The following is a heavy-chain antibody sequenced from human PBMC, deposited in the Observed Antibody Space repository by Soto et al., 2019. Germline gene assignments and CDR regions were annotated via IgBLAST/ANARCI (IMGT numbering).Heavy chain of an antibody. CDR1: GGSISSSSYY. CDR2: IYYSGST. J-gene: IGHJ4*02. D-gene: IGHD2-8*01. V-gene: IGHV4-39*01. CDR3: AGIGYCTNGVCSYFDS. Sequence: QLQLQESGPGLVKPSETLSLTCTVSGGSISSSSYYWGWIRQPPGKGLEWIGSIYYSGSTYYNPSLTSRVTISVDTSKNQFALKLSSVTAADTAVYYCAGIGYCTNGVCSYFDSWGQGTLVTVSS.